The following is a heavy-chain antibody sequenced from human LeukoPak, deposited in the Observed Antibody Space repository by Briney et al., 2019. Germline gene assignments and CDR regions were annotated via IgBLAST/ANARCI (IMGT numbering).Heavy chain of an antibody. CDR1: GDSVSSINGA. V-gene: IGHV6-1*01. CDR3: ARDLGNTGWYTFDY. Sequence: SQTLSLTCAISGDSVSSINGAWNWIRQSPSRSLEWLGRTYYRSKWYNDYVESMKGRITISPDTSKNQFSLHLNSVTPEDTAVYYCARDLGNTGWYTFDYWGQGTLVTVSS. CDR2: TYYRSKWYN. J-gene: IGHJ4*02. D-gene: IGHD6-19*01.